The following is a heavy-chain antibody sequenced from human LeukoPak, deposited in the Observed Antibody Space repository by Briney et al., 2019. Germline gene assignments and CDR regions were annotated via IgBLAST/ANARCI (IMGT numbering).Heavy chain of an antibody. CDR1: GFTVSSNY. CDR3: ARGSVDSGSCYLGY. V-gene: IGHV3-66*02. Sequence: PGGSLRLSCAASGFTVSSNYMSWVRQAPGKGLECVSVIYSGGSTYYADSVKGRFTISRDNSKNTLYLQMNSLRGEDTAVYYCARGSVDSGSCYLGYWGQGTLVTVSS. J-gene: IGHJ4*02. CDR2: IYSGGST. D-gene: IGHD1-26*01.